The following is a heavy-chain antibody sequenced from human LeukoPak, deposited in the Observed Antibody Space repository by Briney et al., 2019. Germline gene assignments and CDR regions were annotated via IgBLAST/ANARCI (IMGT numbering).Heavy chain of an antibody. CDR3: ARHNRGYSYGTFDY. Sequence: SETLSLTCTVSGGSISSIVYYCGWIRQPPGKGLEWIGSIYYSGSTYYNASLKSRVAISVDTSKTQFSLKLSSVTAADTAVYYCARHNRGYSYGTFDYWGQGTLVTVSS. CDR1: GGSISSIVYY. J-gene: IGHJ4*02. D-gene: IGHD5-18*01. V-gene: IGHV4-39*01. CDR2: IYYSGST.